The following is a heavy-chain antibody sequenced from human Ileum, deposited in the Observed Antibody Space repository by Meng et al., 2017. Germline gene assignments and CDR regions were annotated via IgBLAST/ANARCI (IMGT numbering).Heavy chain of an antibody. CDR2: INTNTGNP. CDR3: ATSGGGFDY. Sequence: QVQLVQSGSEFKKPGASVKVSCKASRYTFTNYDINWVRQAPGQGLEWMGWINTNTGNPTYAQGFTGRFVFSLDTSVNTAHLQISTLTAEDTAVYYCATSGGGFDYWGQGALVTVSS. V-gene: IGHV7-4-1*02. CDR1: RYTFTNYD. D-gene: IGHD1-26*01. J-gene: IGHJ4*02.